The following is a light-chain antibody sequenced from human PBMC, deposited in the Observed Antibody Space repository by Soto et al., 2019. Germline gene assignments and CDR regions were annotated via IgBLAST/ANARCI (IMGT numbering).Light chain of an antibody. CDR1: SSNIGSNY. CDR3: AAWDDSLSGPGV. CDR2: RNN. J-gene: IGLJ2*01. V-gene: IGLV1-47*01. Sequence: QSVLTQPPSASGTPGQRVNISCSGSSSNIGSNYVYWYRQLPGTAPKLLIYRNNQRPSGVPDRFSGSKSGTSASLAISGLRSEDEADYYCAAWDDSLSGPGVFGGGTKLTVL.